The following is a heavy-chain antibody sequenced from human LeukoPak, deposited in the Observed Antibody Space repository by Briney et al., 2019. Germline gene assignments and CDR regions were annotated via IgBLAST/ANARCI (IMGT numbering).Heavy chain of an antibody. Sequence: GASVKVSCKASGYTFTGYYMHWVRQAPGQGLEWMGRINPNSGGTNYAQKFQGRVTMTRDTSISTAYMELSRLRSDDTAVYYCAIDVYYYDSSGSHAFDIWGQGTMVTVSS. J-gene: IGHJ3*02. CDR3: AIDVYYYDSSGSHAFDI. CDR1: GYTFTGYY. V-gene: IGHV1-2*06. D-gene: IGHD3-22*01. CDR2: INPNSGGT.